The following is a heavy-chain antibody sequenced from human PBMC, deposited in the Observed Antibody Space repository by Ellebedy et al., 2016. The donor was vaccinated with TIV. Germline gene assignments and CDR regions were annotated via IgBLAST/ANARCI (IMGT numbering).Heavy chain of an antibody. J-gene: IGHJ4*02. D-gene: IGHD6-6*01. Sequence: ASVKVSCKASGGTFSSYAISWVRQAPGQGLEWVGTLNPSTGGTSYAQKFQGRVTLTRDTSTSTAYMELSSLRSEDTAVYYCARDRSSSSIYDYWGQGTLVTVSS. CDR2: LNPSTGGT. CDR1: GGTFSSYA. CDR3: ARDRSSSSIYDY. V-gene: IGHV1-46*01.